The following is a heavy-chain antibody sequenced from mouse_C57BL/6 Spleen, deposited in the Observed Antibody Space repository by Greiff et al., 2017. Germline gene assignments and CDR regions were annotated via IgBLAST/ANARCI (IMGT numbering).Heavy chain of an antibody. V-gene: IGHV1-64*01. J-gene: IGHJ4*01. CDR3: ARGATLYYAMDY. Sequence: QVQLKQPGAELVKPGASVKLSCKASGYTFTSYWMHWVKQRPGQGLEWIGMIHPDSGSTNYNEKFKSKATLTVDTSSSTAYMQLSSLTSEDSAVYYCARGATLYYAMDYWGQGTSVTVSS. CDR2: IHPDSGST. CDR1: GYTFTSYW.